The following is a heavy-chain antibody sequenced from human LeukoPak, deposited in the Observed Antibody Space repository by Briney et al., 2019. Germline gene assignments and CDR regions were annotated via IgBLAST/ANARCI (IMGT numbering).Heavy chain of an antibody. CDR1: GFTFSSYA. CDR3: AKDRAPLVGFPADY. Sequence: GGSLRLSCAASGFTFSSYAMSWVRQAPRKGLEWVSAISGSGGSTYYADSVKGRFTISRDNSKNTLYLQMNSLRAEDTAVYYCAKDRAPLVGFPADYWGQGTLVTVSS. J-gene: IGHJ4*02. D-gene: IGHD2/OR15-2a*01. CDR2: ISGSGGST. V-gene: IGHV3-23*01.